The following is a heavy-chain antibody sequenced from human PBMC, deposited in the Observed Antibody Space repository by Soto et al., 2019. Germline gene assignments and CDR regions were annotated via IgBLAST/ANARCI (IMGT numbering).Heavy chain of an antibody. J-gene: IGHJ4*02. V-gene: IGHV1-8*01. Sequence: ASVKVSCKASGYTFTSYNINWVRQATGQGLEWMGWMNPNSGNTVYAQRFQGRVTMTRNISISTAHMELSPLTSAATAMFYCARCRDGYQNFDSWGQGTLVTVSS. CDR3: ARCRDGYQNFDS. D-gene: IGHD5-12*01. CDR2: MNPNSGNT. CDR1: GYTFTSYN.